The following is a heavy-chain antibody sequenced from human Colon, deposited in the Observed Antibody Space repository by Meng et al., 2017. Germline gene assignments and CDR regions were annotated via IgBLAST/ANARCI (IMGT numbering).Heavy chain of an antibody. Sequence: GTDVNKLGASVKFSCKASVYTFINYAMHWVRQASGQRHEWMGWIHTGDGNTKYSQKFQGRVTISRDTSASTVYMELSSLRSEDTAFYYCARDQGRSVATNRYNWFDPWGQGTLVTGSS. D-gene: IGHD6-19*01. CDR3: ARDQGRSVATNRYNWFDP. CDR2: IHTGDGNT. CDR1: VYTFINYA. V-gene: IGHV1-3*04. J-gene: IGHJ5*02.